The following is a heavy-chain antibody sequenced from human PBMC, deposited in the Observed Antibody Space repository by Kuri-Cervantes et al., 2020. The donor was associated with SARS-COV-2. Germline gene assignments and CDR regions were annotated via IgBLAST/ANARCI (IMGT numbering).Heavy chain of an antibody. CDR1: GFTFSSYW. CDR2: INSDGSST. D-gene: IGHD4-23*01. Sequence: GGSLRLSCAASGFTFSSYWMHWVRQAPGKGLVWVSRINSDGSSTSYADSVKGRFTISRDNAKNTLYLQMNSLRAEDTAVYYCARDTVTPGYYYYYGMDVWGQGTTVTVSS. CDR3: ARDTVTPGYYYYYGMDV. V-gene: IGHV3-74*01. J-gene: IGHJ6*02.